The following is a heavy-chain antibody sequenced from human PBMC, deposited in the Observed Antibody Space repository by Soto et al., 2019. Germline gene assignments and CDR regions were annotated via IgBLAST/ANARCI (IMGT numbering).Heavy chain of an antibody. Sequence: GGSLRLSCAASGFTFSDYYMTWIRQAPGKGLEWVSYISSSGTGIYYPDSMKGRFAISRDNAKKSLYLQMSSLRAEDTAVYYCARAYSDAFDIWGQGTMVTVSS. CDR2: ISSSGTGI. CDR3: ARAYSDAFDI. CDR1: GFTFSDYY. D-gene: IGHD2-15*01. J-gene: IGHJ3*02. V-gene: IGHV3-11*01.